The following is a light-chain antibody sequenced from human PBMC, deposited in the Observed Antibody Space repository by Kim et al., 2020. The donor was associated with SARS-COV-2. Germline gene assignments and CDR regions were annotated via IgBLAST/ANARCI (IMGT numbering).Light chain of an antibody. CDR3: QSYDSSNWV. Sequence: NFMLTQPHSVSESPGKTVTISCTRSSGSIASNYVQWYQQRPGSAPTTVIYEDKQRPSGFPDRFSGSIDSSSNSATLTISGLKTEDEADYYCQSYDSSNWVFGGGTQLTVL. CDR2: EDK. CDR1: SGSIASNY. V-gene: IGLV6-57*04. J-gene: IGLJ3*02.